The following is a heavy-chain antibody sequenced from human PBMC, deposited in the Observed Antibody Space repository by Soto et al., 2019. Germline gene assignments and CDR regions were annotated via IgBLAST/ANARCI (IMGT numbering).Heavy chain of an antibody. CDR2: ISFDGINE. V-gene: IGHV3-30*03. J-gene: IGHJ6*02. CDR1: QVAFSIYG. CDR3: ARDAYYDMGV. Sequence: HPGGSLRLSCSASQVAFSIYGFHWVRQAPGRGLEWVASISFDGINEFYGDSVKGRFTISRDNAKNTLYLQMNSLRAEDTAVYYCARDAYYDMGVWGQGTTVTVSS.